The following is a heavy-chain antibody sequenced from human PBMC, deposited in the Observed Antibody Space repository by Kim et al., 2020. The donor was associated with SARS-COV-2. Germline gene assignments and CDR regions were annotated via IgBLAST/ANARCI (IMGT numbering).Heavy chain of an antibody. J-gene: IGHJ4*02. V-gene: IGHV4-31*02. CDR3: ATTGGGYRLDY. D-gene: IGHD1-26*01. Sequence: TYYNPSLKSRVTISVDTSKNQFSLKLSAVTAADTAVYYCATTGGGYRLDYWGQGTLVTVSS. CDR2: T.